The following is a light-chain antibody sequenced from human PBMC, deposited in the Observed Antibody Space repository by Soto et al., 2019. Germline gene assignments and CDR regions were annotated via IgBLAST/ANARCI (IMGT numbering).Light chain of an antibody. V-gene: IGLV2-8*01. CDR3: GSFAGPVWV. Sequence: QSALTQPPSASGSPGQSVTISCTGTSSDIGGYDHVSWYRQDPGKAPKVMIYEVNKRPSGVPDRFSGSKAGNTASLTVFGLQAEDEANYYCGSFAGPVWVFGGGTKVTVL. CDR2: EVN. CDR1: SSDIGGYDH. J-gene: IGLJ3*02.